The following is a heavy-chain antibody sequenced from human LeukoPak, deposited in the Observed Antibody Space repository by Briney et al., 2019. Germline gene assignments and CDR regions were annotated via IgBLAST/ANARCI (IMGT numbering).Heavy chain of an antibody. CDR2: IYPGDPDT. V-gene: IGHV5-51*01. CDR1: GYSFTSYW. J-gene: IGHJ6*02. CDR3: ARITTGTPNYYYYYYGMDV. Sequence: GESLKISCKGSGYSFTSYWIGWVRQMPGKGLEWMGIIYPGDPDTRYSPSFQGQVTISADKSISTAYLQWSSLKASDTAMYYCARITTGTPNYYYYYYGMDVWGQGTTVTVSS. D-gene: IGHD1-1*01.